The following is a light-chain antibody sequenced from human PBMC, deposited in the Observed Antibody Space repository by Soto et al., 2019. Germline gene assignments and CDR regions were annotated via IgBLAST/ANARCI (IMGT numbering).Light chain of an antibody. J-gene: IGLJ2*01. CDR3: QVWDSSSDHVI. V-gene: IGLV3-21*02. Sequence: SYELTQPPSVSVAPGQTASITCGGNVIGSISVHWYQPKPGQAPVLVVFDDSDQPSGIPERFSGSNSRNTATLTISRVEAGDEADYYCQVWDSSSDHVIFGGGTKLTVL. CDR1: VIGSIS. CDR2: DDS.